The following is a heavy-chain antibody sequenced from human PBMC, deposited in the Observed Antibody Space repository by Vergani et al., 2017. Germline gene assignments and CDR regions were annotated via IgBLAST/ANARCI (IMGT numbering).Heavy chain of an antibody. D-gene: IGHD1-20*01. CDR3: AREPRYNWNLYYFDY. V-gene: IGHV4-34*01. CDR2: INHSGST. Sequence: QVQLQQWGAGLLKPSETLSLTCAVYGGSFSGYYWSWIRQPPGKGLEWIGEINHSGSTNYNPSLKSRVTISVDTSKTQFSLKLSSVTAADTAVYYCAREPRYNWNLYYFDYWGQGTLVTVSS. CDR1: GGSFSGYY. J-gene: IGHJ4*02.